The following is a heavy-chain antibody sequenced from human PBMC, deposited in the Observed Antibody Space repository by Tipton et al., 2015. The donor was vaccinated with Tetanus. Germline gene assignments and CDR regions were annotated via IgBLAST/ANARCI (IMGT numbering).Heavy chain of an antibody. Sequence: TLSLTCAVYGGSFSAYYWSWIRQSPGKGLEWIGEISHSGSTTYSPSFKSRVTISVDTPKNQFSLKLTSLTVADTAVYYCARGGSYSSGPRGFDLWGPGTLVTVSS. CDR2: ISHSGST. CDR3: ARGGSYSSGPRGFDL. J-gene: IGHJ2*01. CDR1: GGSFSAYY. D-gene: IGHD5-18*01. V-gene: IGHV4-34*01.